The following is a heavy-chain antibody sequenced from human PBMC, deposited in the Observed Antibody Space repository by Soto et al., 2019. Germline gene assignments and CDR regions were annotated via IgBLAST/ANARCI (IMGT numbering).Heavy chain of an antibody. CDR1: GYTLTELS. D-gene: IGHD3-9*01. J-gene: IGHJ6*02. V-gene: IGHV1-24*01. Sequence: RASVKVSCKVSGYTLTELSMHWVRQAPGKGLEWMGGFDPEDGETIYAQKFQGRVTMTEDTSTDTAYMELSSLRSEDTAVYYCATAGGWYFDWLFAHGMDVWGQGTTVTVSS. CDR3: ATAGGWYFDWLFAHGMDV. CDR2: FDPEDGET.